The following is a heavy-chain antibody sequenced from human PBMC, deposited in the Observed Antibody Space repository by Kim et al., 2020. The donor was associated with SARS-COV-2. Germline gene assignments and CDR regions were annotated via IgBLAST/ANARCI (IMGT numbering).Heavy chain of an antibody. J-gene: IGHJ4*02. D-gene: IGHD6-19*01. V-gene: IGHV3-49*04. CDR2: IRSKAYGGTP. CDR1: GFTFGDYA. CDR3: TRGLYTTGWHFDY. Sequence: GGSLRLSCTASGFTFGDYAMSWVRQAPGKGLEWVGFIRSKAYGGTPEYAASVKGRFTISRDDSKSIAYLQMNSLKNEDTAVYYCTRGLYTTGWHFDYWGQGTLVTVSS.